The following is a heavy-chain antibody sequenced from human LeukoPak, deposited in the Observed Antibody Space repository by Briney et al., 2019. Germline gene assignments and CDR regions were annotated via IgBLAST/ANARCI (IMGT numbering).Heavy chain of an antibody. CDR3: ARDSIRQQLAFDY. CDR1: GFTFSSYA. CDR2: ISGSGGST. J-gene: IGHJ4*02. Sequence: PGGSLRLSCAASGFTFSSYAMSWVRQAPGKGLEWVSAISGSGGSTYYADSVKGRFTISRDNSKNTLYLQMNSLRAEDTAVYYCARDSIRQQLAFDYWGQGTLVTVSS. V-gene: IGHV3-23*01. D-gene: IGHD6-13*01.